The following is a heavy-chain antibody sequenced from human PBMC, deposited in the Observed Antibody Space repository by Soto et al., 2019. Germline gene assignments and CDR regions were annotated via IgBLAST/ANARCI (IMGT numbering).Heavy chain of an antibody. CDR2: SRNKAKSYST. CDR1: GLTFGDHY. J-gene: IGHJ5*02. CDR3: SILEGA. Sequence: VQLVESGGGLVQPGGSLTLSCAVSGLTFGDHYREWVRQAPGKGLEWVARSRNKAKSYSTDFAASVKGRFTISRDESKNSLNLQMNSLMTEDTAVYYCSILEGAWGQGTLVTVSS. V-gene: IGHV3-72*01. D-gene: IGHD2-21*01.